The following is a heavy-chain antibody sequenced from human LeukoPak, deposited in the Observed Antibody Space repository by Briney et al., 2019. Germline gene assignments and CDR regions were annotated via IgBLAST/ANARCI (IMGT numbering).Heavy chain of an antibody. CDR1: GASISSSY. CDR2: IYPSGST. Sequence: SETLSLTCTVSGASISSSYWSWIRQPAGKGLEWIGRIYPSGSTNYNPSLKSRVTISVDTSKNQFSLKLSSVTAADTAVYYCARVGFGLFDYWGQGTLVTVSS. D-gene: IGHD3-10*01. J-gene: IGHJ4*02. V-gene: IGHV4-4*07. CDR3: ARVGFGLFDY.